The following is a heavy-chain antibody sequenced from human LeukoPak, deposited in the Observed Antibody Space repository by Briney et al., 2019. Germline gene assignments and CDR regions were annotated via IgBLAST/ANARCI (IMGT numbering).Heavy chain of an antibody. CDR2: INQDGSEE. D-gene: IGHD2-8*02. CDR3: ARDATPDGVILDY. J-gene: IGHJ4*02. CDR1: GFTFSSHW. V-gene: IGHV3-7*05. Sequence: QPGASLRLSCAATGFTFSSHWMTWVRLAPVKGLEWVANINQDGSEEYYVDSLMGRFSISRDNAKKSLYLQMCSLRADDTAVYYCARDATPDGVILDYWGQGALVTVSS.